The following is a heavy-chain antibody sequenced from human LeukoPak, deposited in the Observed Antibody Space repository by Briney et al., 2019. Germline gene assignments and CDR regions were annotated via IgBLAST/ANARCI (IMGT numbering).Heavy chain of an antibody. J-gene: IGHJ6*02. D-gene: IGHD1-20*01. CDR1: GFTFSSYA. Sequence: GGSLRLSCAASGFTFSSYAMHWVRQAPGKGPEWVAVISYDGSNKYYADSVKGRFTISRDNSKNTLYLQMNSLRAEDTAVYYCLNWKLEDGMDVWGQGTTVTVSS. V-gene: IGHV3-30-3*01. CDR3: LNWKLEDGMDV. CDR2: ISYDGSNK.